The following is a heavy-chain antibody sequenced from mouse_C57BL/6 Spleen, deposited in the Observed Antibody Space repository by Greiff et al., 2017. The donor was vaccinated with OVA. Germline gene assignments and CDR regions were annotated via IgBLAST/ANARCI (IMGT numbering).Heavy chain of an antibody. V-gene: IGHV3-6*01. Sequence: EVKLMESGPGLVKPSQSLSLTCSVTGYSITSGYYWNWIRQFPGNKLEWMGYISYDGSNNYNPSLKNRISITRDTSKNQFFLKLNSVTTEDTATYYCASGYGSSLWYFDVWGTGTTVTVSS. CDR2: ISYDGSN. J-gene: IGHJ1*03. CDR3: ASGYGSSLWYFDV. D-gene: IGHD1-1*01. CDR1: GYSITSGYY.